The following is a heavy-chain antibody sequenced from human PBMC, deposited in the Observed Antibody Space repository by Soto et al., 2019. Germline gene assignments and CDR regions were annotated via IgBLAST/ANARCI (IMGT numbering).Heavy chain of an antibody. J-gene: IGHJ6*02. CDR2: IKPSGGST. CDR1: GYALTSYY. V-gene: IGHV1-46*01. CDR3: SRDRDGGELSNYYYGMDV. Sequence: ASVKVSCKASGYALTSYYMHWVRQATGQGLEWMGIIKPSGGSTRYAQKFQGRVTMTRDTSTSTVYMELSSRRSEDTAVDDCSRDRDGGELSNYYYGMDVWGQGTTVTVSS. D-gene: IGHD1-26*01.